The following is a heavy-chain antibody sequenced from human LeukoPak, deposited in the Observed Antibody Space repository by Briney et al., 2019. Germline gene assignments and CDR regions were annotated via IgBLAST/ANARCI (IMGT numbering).Heavy chain of an antibody. CDR2: INHSGNT. J-gene: IGHJ5*02. CDR1: GGSFSDYK. V-gene: IGHV4-34*01. D-gene: IGHD3-3*01. Sequence: PSETLSLTCAVYGGSFSDYKWSWIRQPPGKGLKWIGEINHSGNTNYNPSLKSRVTISVDPSKKQFSLKLSSVTAADTAVYYCVRGPSRRRFLEWLLHRNWFDPWGQGTLVTVSS. CDR3: VRGPSRRRFLEWLLHRNWFDP.